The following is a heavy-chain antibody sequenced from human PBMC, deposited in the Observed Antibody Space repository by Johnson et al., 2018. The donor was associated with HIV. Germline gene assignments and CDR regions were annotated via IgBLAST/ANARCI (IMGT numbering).Heavy chain of an antibody. CDR1: GFTFSSYA. D-gene: IGHD6-13*01. V-gene: IGHV3-30*04. CDR3: ARDDPPLIAAAGLDAFDI. CDR2: ISYDGRNK. Sequence: QVQLVESGGGLVQPGGSLSLSCAASGFTFSSYAMHWVRQAPGKGLEWVAVISYDGRNKDYADSVKGRCTISRNNSKNTLFLQMNSLRAEDTALDYCARDDPPLIAAAGLDAFDIWGQGTMVTVSS. J-gene: IGHJ3*02.